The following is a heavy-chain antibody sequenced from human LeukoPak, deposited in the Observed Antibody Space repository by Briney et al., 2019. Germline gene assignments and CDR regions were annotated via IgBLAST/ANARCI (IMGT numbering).Heavy chain of an antibody. J-gene: IGHJ4*02. D-gene: IGHD4-17*01. CDR1: GFTFSSYA. V-gene: IGHV3-64*01. CDR2: INSNGRNT. Sequence: GGSLRLSCVASGFTFSSYAMHRVRQAPGKGLEYVSVINSNGRNTYYVNSVKGRFTISRDNSKNTLYLQMGSLRPEDTGVYFCAREPALGDLDYWGQGALVTVSS. CDR3: AREPALGDLDY.